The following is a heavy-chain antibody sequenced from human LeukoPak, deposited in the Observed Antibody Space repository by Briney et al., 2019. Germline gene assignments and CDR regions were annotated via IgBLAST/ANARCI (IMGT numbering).Heavy chain of an antibody. Sequence: GGSLRLSCAASGFTVSSNYMSWVRQAPGKGLEWVSVIYSGGSTYYADSVKGRFTISRDNSKNTLYLQMSSLRAEDTAVYYCAKEGEWELLRWYFDLWGRGTLVTVSS. CDR1: GFTVSSNY. CDR2: IYSGGST. J-gene: IGHJ2*01. D-gene: IGHD1-26*01. CDR3: AKEGEWELLRWYFDL. V-gene: IGHV3-66*01.